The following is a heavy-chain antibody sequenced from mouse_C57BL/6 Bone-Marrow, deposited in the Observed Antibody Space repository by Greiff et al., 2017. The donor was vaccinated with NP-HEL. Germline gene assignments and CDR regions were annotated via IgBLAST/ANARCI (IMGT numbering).Heavy chain of an antibody. V-gene: IGHV1-55*01. J-gene: IGHJ4*01. Sequence: QVQLQQPGAELVKPGASVKMSCKASGYTFTSYWITWVKQRPGQGLEWIGDIYPGSGSTNYNEKFKSKATLTVDTSSSTAYMQLSSLTSEDSAVYYCARFITTVVATDYYAMDYWGQGTSVTVSS. CDR2: IYPGSGST. CDR3: ARFITTVVATDYYAMDY. CDR1: GYTFTSYW. D-gene: IGHD1-1*01.